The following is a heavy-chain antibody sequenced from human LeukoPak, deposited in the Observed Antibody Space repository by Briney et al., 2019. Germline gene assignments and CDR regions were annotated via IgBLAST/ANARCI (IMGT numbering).Heavy chain of an antibody. J-gene: IGHJ4*02. V-gene: IGHV3-7*01. D-gene: IGHD3-22*01. CDR2: IQQGGSHK. CDR1: GFTISSYW. CDR3: ARDTDSSGYYALDY. Sequence: GGSLRLSCAASGFTISSYWMGWVRQSPAKGLEWVASIQQGGSHKYYVDSVKGRFTISRDNAKNSLFLQMDSLRAEDTAVYYCARDTDSSGYYALDYWGQGTLVTVSS.